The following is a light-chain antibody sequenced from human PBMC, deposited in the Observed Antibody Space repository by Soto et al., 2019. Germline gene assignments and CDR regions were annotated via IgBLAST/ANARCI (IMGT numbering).Light chain of an antibody. Sequence: QSVLTQPASVSGSPGQSITISCTRTSSDVGSYNLVSWYQHHPGKAPKLMIYEVSERPSGVSNRFSGSKSGNTASLTISGLQAEDEADYYCCSYAGRTTPYVFGTGTKVTVL. J-gene: IGLJ1*01. V-gene: IGLV2-23*02. CDR3: CSYAGRTTPYV. CDR2: EVS. CDR1: SSDVGSYNL.